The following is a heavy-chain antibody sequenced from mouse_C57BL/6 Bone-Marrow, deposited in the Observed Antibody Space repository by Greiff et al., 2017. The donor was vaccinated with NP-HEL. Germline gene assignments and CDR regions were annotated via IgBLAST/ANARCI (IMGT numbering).Heavy chain of an antibody. D-gene: IGHD1-1*01. J-gene: IGHJ1*03. CDR3: AREYYGSRGYFDV. CDR1: GYTFTSYW. Sequence: QVQLQQSGAELVKPGASVKLSCKASGYTFTSYWMHWVKQRPGQGLEWIGMIHPNSGSTNYNEKFKSKATLTVDKSSSTAYMQLSSLTSEDSAVYNCAREYYGSRGYFDVWGTGTTVTVSS. V-gene: IGHV1-64*01. CDR2: IHPNSGST.